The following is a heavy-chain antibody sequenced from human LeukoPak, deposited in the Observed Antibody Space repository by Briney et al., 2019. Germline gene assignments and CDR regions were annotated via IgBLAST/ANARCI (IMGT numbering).Heavy chain of an antibody. J-gene: IGHJ4*02. CDR3: VRDRGPSSYFFDY. D-gene: IGHD6-6*01. CDR1: GITFSNYW. CDR2: IKQDGSEK. Sequence: PGGSLRLSCAASGITFSNYWMSWVRQAPGKGLEWVANIKQDGSEKYYVDSVKGRFTISRDNAKNLVYLQMNSLRAEDTAVYYCVRDRGPSSYFFDYWGQGTLVTVSS. V-gene: IGHV3-7*01.